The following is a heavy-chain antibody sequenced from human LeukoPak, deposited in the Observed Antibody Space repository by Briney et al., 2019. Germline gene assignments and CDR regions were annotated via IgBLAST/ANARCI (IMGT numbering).Heavy chain of an antibody. D-gene: IGHD3-22*01. Sequence: ASVKVSCKASGYAFTGYYMHWVRQAPGQGLEWMGWINPNSGGTNYAQKFQGRVTMTRDTSISTAYMELSRLRSDDTAVYYCAREEGRYYYDSSGPRPPWGQGTLVTVSS. CDR3: AREEGRYYYDSSGPRPP. CDR1: GYAFTGYY. CDR2: INPNSGGT. J-gene: IGHJ5*02. V-gene: IGHV1-2*02.